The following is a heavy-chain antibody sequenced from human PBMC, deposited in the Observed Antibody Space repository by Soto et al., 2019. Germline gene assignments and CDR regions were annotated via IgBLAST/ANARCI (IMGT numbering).Heavy chain of an antibody. J-gene: IGHJ4*02. D-gene: IGHD1-26*01. V-gene: IGHV3-30-3*01. CDR3: AREGGQTFDY. CDR2: ISYDGSNK. Sequence: QVQLVESGGGVVQPGRYLRLYCAASGFTFSSYAMHWVRQAPGKGLEWVAVISYDGSNKCYADSVKGRFTISRDNSKNTLYLQMNSLRAEDTAVYYCAREGGQTFDYWGQGTLVTVSS. CDR1: GFTFSSYA.